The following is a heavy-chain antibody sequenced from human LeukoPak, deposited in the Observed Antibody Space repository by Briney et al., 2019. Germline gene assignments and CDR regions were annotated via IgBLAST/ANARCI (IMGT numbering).Heavy chain of an antibody. CDR1: GYTFTSYY. Sequence: ASVKVSCKASGYTFTSYYMHWVRQAPGQGLEWMGIINPSGGSTSYAQKFQGRVTMTRDTSTSTVYMELSSLRSEDTAVYYCARDGGGNAYGSESYYLDYWGQGTLVTVSS. D-gene: IGHD3-10*01. CDR2: INPSGGST. V-gene: IGHV1-46*01. J-gene: IGHJ4*02. CDR3: ARDGGGNAYGSESYYLDY.